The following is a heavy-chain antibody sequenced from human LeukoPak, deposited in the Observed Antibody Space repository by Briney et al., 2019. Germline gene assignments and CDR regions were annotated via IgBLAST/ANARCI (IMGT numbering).Heavy chain of an antibody. Sequence: GASVKVSCKASGYTFTGYYMHWVRQAPGQGLEWMGWIDPNSGGANYAQKFQGRVTMTRDTSISTAYMELSRLRSDDTAVFYCTRDPWATYSDYDSHYWGQGTLVTVSS. CDR2: IDPNSGGA. J-gene: IGHJ4*02. CDR3: TRDPWATYSDYDSHY. D-gene: IGHD5-12*01. V-gene: IGHV1-2*02. CDR1: GYTFTGYY.